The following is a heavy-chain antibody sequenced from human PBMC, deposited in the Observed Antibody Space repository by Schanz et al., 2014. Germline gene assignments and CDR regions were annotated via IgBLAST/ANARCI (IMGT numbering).Heavy chain of an antibody. Sequence: EVQLVQSGGGLVQPGGSLRLSCAASGFTFSSHWMHWVRQDPGKGLVWVARINSVGSNTDYADSVTGRFTISRDNAENTLFLQMNSLRAEDTAVYYCARDFHGYGPHLDYWGQGSLVTVSS. CDR2: INSVGSNT. J-gene: IGHJ4*02. D-gene: IGHD5-12*01. V-gene: IGHV3-74*01. CDR3: ARDFHGYGPHLDY. CDR1: GFTFSSHW.